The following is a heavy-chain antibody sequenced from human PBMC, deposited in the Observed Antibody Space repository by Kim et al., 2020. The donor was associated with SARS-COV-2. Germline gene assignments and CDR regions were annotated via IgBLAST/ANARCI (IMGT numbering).Heavy chain of an antibody. CDR2: ICNDGSNK. CDR3: ARDTRDYYGMDV. Sequence: GGSLRLSCAASGFTFSSYGMHWVRQAPGKGLEWVAVICNDGSNKYYADSVKGRFTISRDNSKNTLYLQMNSLRAEDTAVYYCARDTRDYYGMDVWGQGTPVTVSS. CDR1: GFTFSSYG. J-gene: IGHJ6*02. V-gene: IGHV3-33*01.